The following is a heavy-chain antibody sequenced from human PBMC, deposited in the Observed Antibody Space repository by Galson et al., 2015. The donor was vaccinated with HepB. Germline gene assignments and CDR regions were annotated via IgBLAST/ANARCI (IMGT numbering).Heavy chain of an antibody. Sequence: SVKVSCKASGYTHTRYAIHWVRQAPGQRLEWMGWINTASGRTEYSQKFQGTVTITKDTSANTAYMEVSSLRSEDTTVYYCSRDSGRGFYGMDVWGQGTTVIVSS. J-gene: IGHJ6*02. CDR3: SRDSGRGFYGMDV. CDR2: INTASGRT. V-gene: IGHV1-3*04. CDR1: GYTHTRYA. D-gene: IGHD3-10*01.